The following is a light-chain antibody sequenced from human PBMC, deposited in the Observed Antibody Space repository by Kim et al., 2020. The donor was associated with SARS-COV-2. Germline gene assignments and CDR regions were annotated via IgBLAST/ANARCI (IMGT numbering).Light chain of an antibody. CDR1: QSIINN. CDR2: VAS. CDR3: QQYNRSLIT. J-gene: IGKJ5*01. Sequence: EIVMTQSPATLSVSPGERATLSCRASQSIINNLAWYQQKPGQAPRLLISVASTRATGIPARFSGSGSGTEFTLTINSLQSEDFALYYCQQYNRSLITFGQGTRLEIK. V-gene: IGKV3-15*01.